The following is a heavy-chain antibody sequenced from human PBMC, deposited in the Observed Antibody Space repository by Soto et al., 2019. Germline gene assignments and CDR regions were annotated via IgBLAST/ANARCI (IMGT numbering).Heavy chain of an antibody. V-gene: IGHV4-30-4*01. J-gene: IGHJ5*02. CDR2: IYYSGST. CDR3: AREYGGNDWFDP. CDR1: GGSISSGDYY. Sequence: SETLSLTCTVSGGSISSGDYYWSWIRQPPGKGLEWIGYIYYSGSTYYNPSLKSRVTISVDTSKNQFSLKLSSVTAADTAVYYCAREYGGNDWFDPWGQGTLVTVSS. D-gene: IGHD2-15*01.